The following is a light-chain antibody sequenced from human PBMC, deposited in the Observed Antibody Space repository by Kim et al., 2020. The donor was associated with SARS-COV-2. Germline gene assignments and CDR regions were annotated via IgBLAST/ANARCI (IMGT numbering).Light chain of an antibody. CDR2: DAS. J-gene: IGKJ2*01. CDR1: QDIRKF. V-gene: IGKV1-33*01. CDR3: QQFDTLPFT. Sequence: SASVGERVTITCQASQDIRKFLNWYQQKPGKAPSLLIYDASDLKTGVPSRFSGSGSGTQFTFTISSLQPEDVATYSCQQFDTLPFTFGQGTKLEI.